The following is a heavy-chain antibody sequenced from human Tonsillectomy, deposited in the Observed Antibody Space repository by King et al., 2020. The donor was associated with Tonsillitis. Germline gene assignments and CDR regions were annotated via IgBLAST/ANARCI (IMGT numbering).Heavy chain of an antibody. CDR1: GFTFSSYD. D-gene: IGHD3-22*01. CDR2: IGTVGDT. Sequence: VQLVESGGGLVQPGGSLRLSCAASGFTFSSYDMHWVPQATGKGLEWVSSIGTVGDTYYPGSLKGRFTLSRENAKNSLYLQINSLRAGDTGVYFCARVAHYYDSSGYSDAFDIWGQGTMVTVSS. CDR3: ARVAHYYDSSGYSDAFDI. V-gene: IGHV3-13*04. J-gene: IGHJ3*02.